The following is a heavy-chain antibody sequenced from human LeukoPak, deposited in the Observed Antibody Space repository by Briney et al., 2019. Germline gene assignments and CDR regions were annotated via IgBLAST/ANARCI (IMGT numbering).Heavy chain of an antibody. CDR3: AREKQWQAKEDF. V-gene: IGHV3-23*01. Sequence: GGSLIPSCAASGFTFSSYAMSWVRQAPGKGLEWVSAIAYVDDSTYYANTVKGRFTISRDNSKSTVYLQMNSLTVGDTAVYYCAREKQWQAKEDFWGQGTLVTVSS. CDR1: GFTFSSYA. J-gene: IGHJ4*02. CDR2: IAYVDDST. D-gene: IGHD6-19*01.